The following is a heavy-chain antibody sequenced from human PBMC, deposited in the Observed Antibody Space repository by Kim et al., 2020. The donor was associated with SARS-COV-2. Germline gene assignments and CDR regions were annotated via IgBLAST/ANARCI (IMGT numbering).Heavy chain of an antibody. CDR3: AKVFRIAVAGLDY. V-gene: IGHV3-23*01. Sequence: YADSVKGRFTISRDNSKNTLYLQMNSLRAEDTAVYYCAKVFRIAVAGLDYWGQGTLVTVSS. J-gene: IGHJ4*02. D-gene: IGHD6-19*01.